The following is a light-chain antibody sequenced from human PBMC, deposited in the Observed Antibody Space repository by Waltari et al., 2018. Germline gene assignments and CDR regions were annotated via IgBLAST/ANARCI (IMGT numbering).Light chain of an antibody. J-gene: IGKJ1*01. CDR1: QSLVHSDGNIY. CDR2: KIF. V-gene: IGKV2-24*01. Sequence: IVLTQTPLSSPVSLGQPASISCRSSQSLVHSDGNIYLNWLHQMPGQPPRLLIYKIFNRFSGVSDRFSGSGAGTDFTLKISRVEADDVGVYYCMQATHFPRTFGQGTRVEIK. CDR3: MQATHFPRT.